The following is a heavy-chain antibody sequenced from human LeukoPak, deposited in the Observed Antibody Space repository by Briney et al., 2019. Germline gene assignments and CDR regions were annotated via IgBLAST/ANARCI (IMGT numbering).Heavy chain of an antibody. CDR2: IVVGSGNT. D-gene: IGHD3-16*02. CDR3: AAEDDYIWKSYRSLGI. CDR1: GFTFSNSA. J-gene: IGHJ3*02. Sequence: ASVKVSCKASGFTFSNSAMQWVRQARGQRLEWIGWIVVGSGNTNYAQKLQGRVTITRDMSTSTAYMELSSLRSDDTAVYYCAAEDDYIWKSYRSLGIWGQGTMVTVSS. V-gene: IGHV1-58*02.